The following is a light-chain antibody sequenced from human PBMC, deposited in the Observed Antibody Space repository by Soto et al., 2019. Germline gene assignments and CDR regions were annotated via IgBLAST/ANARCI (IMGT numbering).Light chain of an antibody. J-gene: IGKJ2*01. Sequence: EIVLTQSPATLSLSPGERATLSCRASQSVSSSYLAGYQQKPGQAPRLLIHGASSRATGIPDRFSGSGSGTDFTLTISRLEPEDFAVYYCQQYGSSPPMYTFGQGTKLEIK. CDR3: QQYGSSPPMYT. V-gene: IGKV3-20*01. CDR1: QSVSSSY. CDR2: GAS.